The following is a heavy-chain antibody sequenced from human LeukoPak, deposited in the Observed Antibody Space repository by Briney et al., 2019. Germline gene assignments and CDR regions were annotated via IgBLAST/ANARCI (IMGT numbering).Heavy chain of an antibody. CDR1: GFTFSRYW. CDR3: AKAGIGVVGYFDY. J-gene: IGHJ4*02. V-gene: IGHV3-74*01. Sequence: GGSLRLSCAASGFTFSRYWMHWVRQAPGKGLMWISRINDHGSSTNYADSVKGRFTISRDNSKNTLYLQMNSLRDEDTALYYCAKAGIGVVGYFDYWGQGTLVTVSS. CDR2: INDHGSST. D-gene: IGHD6-19*01.